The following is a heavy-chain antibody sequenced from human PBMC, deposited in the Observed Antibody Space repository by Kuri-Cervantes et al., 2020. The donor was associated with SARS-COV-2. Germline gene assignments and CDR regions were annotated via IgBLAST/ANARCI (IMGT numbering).Heavy chain of an antibody. J-gene: IGHJ4*02. Sequence: GSLRLSCTVSGGSISSYYWSWIRQPPGKGLEWIGYIYYSGSINYNPSLKSRVTISVDTSKNQFSLKLSSVTAADTAVYYCARGTGSYYGFWSGSNFDYWGQGTLVTVSS. D-gene: IGHD3-3*01. CDR2: IYYSGSI. CDR3: ARGTGSYYGFWSGSNFDY. V-gene: IGHV4-59*12. CDR1: GGSISSYY.